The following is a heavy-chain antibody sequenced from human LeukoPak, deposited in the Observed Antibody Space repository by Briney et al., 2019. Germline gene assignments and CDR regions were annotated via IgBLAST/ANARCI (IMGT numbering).Heavy chain of an antibody. D-gene: IGHD3-22*01. J-gene: IGHJ3*02. CDR1: GFTFSSYS. CDR3: ARGWLLRDAFDI. Sequence: GGSLRLSCAASGFTFSSYSMNWVRQAPGKGLEWVSSISSSSSYIYYADSVKGRFTISRDNAKNSLYLQMNSLRAEDTAVYYCARGWLLRDAFDIWGQGTMVTVSS. V-gene: IGHV3-21*01. CDR2: ISSSSSYI.